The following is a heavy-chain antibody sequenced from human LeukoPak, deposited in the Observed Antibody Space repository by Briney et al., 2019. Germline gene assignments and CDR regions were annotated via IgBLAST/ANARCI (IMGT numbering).Heavy chain of an antibody. CDR3: ARRSTRFFDY. CDR2: IYYSGST. Sequence: SETLSLTRTVSGGSISSSSYYWGWIRQPPGKGLEWIGSIYYSGSTHYNPSLKSRVTISVDTSKNQFSLKLSSVTAADTAVYYCARRSTRFFDYWGQGTLVTVSS. CDR1: GGSISSSSYY. D-gene: IGHD1-26*01. J-gene: IGHJ4*02. V-gene: IGHV4-39*01.